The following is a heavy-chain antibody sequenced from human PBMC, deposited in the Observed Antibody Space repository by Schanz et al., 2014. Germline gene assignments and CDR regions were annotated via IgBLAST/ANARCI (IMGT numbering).Heavy chain of an antibody. CDR3: AKDEGYNYGYIFDY. V-gene: IGHV3-30*04. CDR2: ITYDGSNK. J-gene: IGHJ4*02. D-gene: IGHD5-18*01. CDR1: GFIFSGYA. Sequence: VQLVESGGGFVQPGGSLRLSCAASGFIFSGYAMIWVRQAPGKGLEWVAVITYDGSNKYYADSVKGRFTISRDNSRETMFLQMNTLRPDDTAVYYCAKDEGYNYGYIFDYWGQGTLVTVSS.